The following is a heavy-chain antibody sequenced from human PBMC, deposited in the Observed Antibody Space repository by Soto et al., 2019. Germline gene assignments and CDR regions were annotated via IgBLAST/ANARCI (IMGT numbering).Heavy chain of an antibody. CDR3: ARSYSGTFYGYDT. CDR2: IYHSGST. J-gene: IGHJ5*02. CDR1: GYSISSGYY. Sequence: SETLSLTCAVSGYSISSGYYWGWIRQPPGKGLEWIGSIYHSGSTYYNPSLKSRVTISVDTSKNQFSLKLSSVSAADTGLYYCARSYSGTFYGYDTWGQGILVTVSS. V-gene: IGHV4-38-2*01. D-gene: IGHD1-26*01.